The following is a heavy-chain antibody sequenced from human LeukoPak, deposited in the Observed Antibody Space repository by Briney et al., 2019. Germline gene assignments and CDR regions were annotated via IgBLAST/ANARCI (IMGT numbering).Heavy chain of an antibody. CDR2: ISSSGSTI. CDR1: GFTFSSYS. CDR3: ARDSGQQLVKFDP. J-gene: IGHJ5*02. V-gene: IGHV3-48*04. Sequence: PGGSLRLSCAASGFTFSSYSMNWVRQAPGKGLEWVSYISSSGSTIYYADSVKGRFTISRDNAKNSLYLQMNSLRAEDTAVYYGARDSGQQLVKFDPWGQGTLVTVSS. D-gene: IGHD6-13*01.